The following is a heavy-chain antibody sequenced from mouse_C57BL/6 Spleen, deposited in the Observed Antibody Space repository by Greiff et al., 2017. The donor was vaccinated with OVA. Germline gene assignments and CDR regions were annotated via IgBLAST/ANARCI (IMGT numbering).Heavy chain of an antibody. CDR3: ARAYYGSSAMDY. J-gene: IGHJ4*01. V-gene: IGHV5-17*01. CDR1: GFTFSDYG. Sequence: DVMLVESGGGLVKPGGSLKLSCAASGFTFSDYGMHWVRQAPEKGLEWVAYISSGSSTIYYADTVKGRFTISRDNAKNTLFLQMTSLRSEDTAMYYCARAYYGSSAMDYWGQGTSVTVSS. D-gene: IGHD1-1*01. CDR2: ISSGSSTI.